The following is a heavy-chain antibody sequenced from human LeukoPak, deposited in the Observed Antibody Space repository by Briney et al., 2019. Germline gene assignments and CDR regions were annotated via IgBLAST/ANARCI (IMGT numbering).Heavy chain of an antibody. CDR3: ARDVGYCSSTSCYFDY. CDR2: IIPIFGTA. J-gene: IGHJ4*02. CDR1: GGTFSSYA. Sequence: SVKVSCKASGGTFSSYAISWVRQAPGQGLEWMGGIIPIFGTANYAQKFQGRVTITADVSTSTAYMELSSLRSEDTAVYYCARDVGYCSSTSCYFDYWGQGTLVTVSS. D-gene: IGHD2-2*01. V-gene: IGHV1-69*01.